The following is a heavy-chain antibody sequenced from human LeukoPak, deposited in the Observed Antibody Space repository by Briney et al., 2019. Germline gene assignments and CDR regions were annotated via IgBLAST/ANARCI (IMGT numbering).Heavy chain of an antibody. Sequence: PGGSLRLSCATSGSIFSHHGMNWVRQAPGKGLEWVSGIRADAVTTYYADSVKGRFIISRDNSKNTVYLQMNSLSAEDAAVYYCVKDDGWVQYANWGQGTLVTVSS. D-gene: IGHD5-24*01. J-gene: IGHJ4*02. CDR1: GSIFSHHG. CDR3: VKDDGWVQYAN. V-gene: IGHV3-23*01. CDR2: IRADAVTT.